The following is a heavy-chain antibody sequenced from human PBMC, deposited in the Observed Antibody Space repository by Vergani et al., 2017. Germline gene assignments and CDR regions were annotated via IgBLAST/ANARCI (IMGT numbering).Heavy chain of an antibody. Sequence: EVQLLESGGGLVQPGGSLRLSCEASGFSFPGYAMSWVRQAPGKGLEWVSSVSGSSATPYYAVSVKGRFIISRDNSKNTLHLQMNSLRADDTAVYYCTKRSRGYTGYVFDYWGQGTLATGSS. V-gene: IGHV3-23*01. CDR3: TKRSRGYTGYVFDY. CDR2: VSGSSATP. J-gene: IGHJ4*02. D-gene: IGHD5-12*01. CDR1: GFSFPGYA.